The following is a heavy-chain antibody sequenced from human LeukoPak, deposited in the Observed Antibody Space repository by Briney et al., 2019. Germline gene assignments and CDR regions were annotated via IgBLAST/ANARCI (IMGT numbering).Heavy chain of an antibody. CDR1: GFTFSTYS. V-gene: IGHV3-21*01. Sequence: GGSLRLSCAASGFTFSTYSMNWVRQAPGKGLEWVSSISFSGSYISYADSVKGRFTISRDNAKNSLYLHMNSLRAEDTAVYYCARVPNQVGASNDYWGQGTLVTVSP. J-gene: IGHJ4*02. D-gene: IGHD1-26*01. CDR3: ARVPNQVGASNDY. CDR2: ISFSGSYI.